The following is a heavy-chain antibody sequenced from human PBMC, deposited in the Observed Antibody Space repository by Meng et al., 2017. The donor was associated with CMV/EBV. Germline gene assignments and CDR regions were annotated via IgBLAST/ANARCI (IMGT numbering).Heavy chain of an antibody. J-gene: IGHJ4*02. CDR3: ARAHYDSSGYYDFDY. Sequence: SGYTFTGYDMHWVRQAPGQGLEWMGWINPNSGGTNYAQKFQGRVTMTRDTSISTAYMELSRLRSDDTAVYYCARAHYDSSGYYDFDYWGQGTLVTVSS. CDR2: INPNSGGT. D-gene: IGHD3-22*01. V-gene: IGHV1-2*02. CDR1: GYTFTGYD.